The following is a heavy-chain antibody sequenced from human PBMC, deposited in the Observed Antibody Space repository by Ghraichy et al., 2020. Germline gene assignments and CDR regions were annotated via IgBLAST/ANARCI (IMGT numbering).Heavy chain of an antibody. CDR3: ARVENRGGDCGH. V-gene: IGHV3-7*04. Sequence: ANIREDGSDQYYVDSVKGRFTISRNNSRNLLYLQMNNLGAEDTAVYYCARVENRGGDCGHWGRGTLVTVSS. J-gene: IGHJ4*02. CDR2: IREDGSDQ. D-gene: IGHD2-21*02.